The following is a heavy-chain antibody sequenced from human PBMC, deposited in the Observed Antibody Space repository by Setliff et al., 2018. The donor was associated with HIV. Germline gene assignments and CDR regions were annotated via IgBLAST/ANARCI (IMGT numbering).Heavy chain of an antibody. Sequence: SETLSLTCTVSGGPISSSNYYWGWIRQSPGQGLQWIGSLYSGGSTYYNPSLKRRVTISVDTSKNQFSLKLSSVTAADTAVYYCARHVVVFGVVIIVDYYMDVWGKGTTVTVSS. J-gene: IGHJ6*03. CDR3: ARHVVVFGVVIIVDYYMDV. V-gene: IGHV4-39*01. D-gene: IGHD3-3*01. CDR2: LYSGGST. CDR1: GGPISSSNYY.